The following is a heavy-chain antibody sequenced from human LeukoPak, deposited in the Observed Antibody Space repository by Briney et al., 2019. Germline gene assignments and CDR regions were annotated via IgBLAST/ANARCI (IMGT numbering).Heavy chain of an antibody. Sequence: PGGSLRLSCAASGFTFSSYSMNWVRQAPGKGLEWVSSISSSSSYIYYADSVKGRFTISRDNAKNSLYLQMNSLRAEDTAVYYCAKDSGGSYCFDYWGQGTLVTVSS. CDR1: GFTFSSYS. CDR3: AKDSGGSYCFDY. J-gene: IGHJ4*02. V-gene: IGHV3-21*04. D-gene: IGHD1-26*01. CDR2: ISSSSSYI.